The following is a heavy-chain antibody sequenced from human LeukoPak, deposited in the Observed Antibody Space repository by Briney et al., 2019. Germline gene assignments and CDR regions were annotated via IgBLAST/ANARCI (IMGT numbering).Heavy chain of an antibody. D-gene: IGHD3-22*01. CDR2: ISGSGGST. CDR1: GFTFSSYG. Sequence: PGGSLRLSSAASGFTFSSYGMSWVRQAPGKGLEWVSAISGSGGSTYYADSVKGRFTISRDNSKNTLYLQMNSLRAEDTAVYYCAKDHFYGITMIVVVNGFDYWGQGTLVTVSS. CDR3: AKDHFYGITMIVVVNGFDY. J-gene: IGHJ4*02. V-gene: IGHV3-23*01.